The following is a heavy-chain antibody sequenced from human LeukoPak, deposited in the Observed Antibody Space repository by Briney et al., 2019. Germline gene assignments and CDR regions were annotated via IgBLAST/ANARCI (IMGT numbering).Heavy chain of an antibody. Sequence: SVKVSCKASGGTFSSYAISWVRQAPGQGLEWMGRIIPIFGTANYAQKFQGRVTITTDESTSTAYMELSSLRSEDTAMYYCARDYSPDYYDSSGYYYWGQGTLVTVSS. D-gene: IGHD3-22*01. CDR3: ARDYSPDYYDSSGYYY. V-gene: IGHV1-69*05. CDR1: GGTFSSYA. J-gene: IGHJ4*02. CDR2: IIPIFGTA.